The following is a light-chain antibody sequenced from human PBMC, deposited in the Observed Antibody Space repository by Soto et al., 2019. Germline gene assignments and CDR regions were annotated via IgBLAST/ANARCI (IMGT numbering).Light chain of an antibody. CDR2: KAS. Sequence: DIQMTQSPSTLSASVGDRVTITCRASQSISSWLAWYQQKPGKAPKLLIYKASTLQSGVPSRFSGSGSETEFTLGSSSLQPDDSATYYCQQYNDNWTFGQGTKVEIK. CDR1: QSISSW. CDR3: QQYNDNWT. J-gene: IGKJ1*01. V-gene: IGKV1-5*03.